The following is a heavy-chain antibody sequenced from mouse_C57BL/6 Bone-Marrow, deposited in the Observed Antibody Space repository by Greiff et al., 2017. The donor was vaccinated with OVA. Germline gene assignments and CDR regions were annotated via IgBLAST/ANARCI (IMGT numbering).Heavy chain of an antibody. V-gene: IGHV5-6*01. CDR3: ARQEYGSCYWAMDY. Sequence: EVNVMESGGDLVKPGGSLKLSCEASGFTFSSSGMSWVRQTPDKRLEWVATISSGGSYTYYPDSVKGRFTLSSDNADNTLYLQMSSLNSEDTAMYYWARQEYGSCYWAMDYWGKGTSVTVSS. CDR1: GFTFSSSG. J-gene: IGHJ4*01. CDR2: ISSGGSYT. D-gene: IGHD1-1*01.